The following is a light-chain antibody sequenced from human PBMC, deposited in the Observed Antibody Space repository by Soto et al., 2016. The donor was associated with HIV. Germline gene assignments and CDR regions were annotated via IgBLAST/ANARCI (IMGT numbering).Light chain of an antibody. CDR1: NIASKS. Sequence: SYELTQPPSVPVAPGKTARITCGGNNIASKSVHWYQQKPGQAPVLVVYDDNDRPSGIPERFSGSNSGNTATLTISRVEAGDEADYYCQVWDSSTDRWVFGGGTKLTVL. CDR2: DDN. V-gene: IGLV3-21*01. CDR3: QVWDSSTDRWV. J-gene: IGLJ3*02.